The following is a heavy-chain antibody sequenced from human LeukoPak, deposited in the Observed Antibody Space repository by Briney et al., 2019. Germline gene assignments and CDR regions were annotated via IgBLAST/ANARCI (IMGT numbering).Heavy chain of an antibody. D-gene: IGHD3-22*01. CDR2: ISNDVSIT. J-gene: IGHJ4*02. CDR1: GFTFSSYS. Sequence: QAGGSLRLSCAASGFTFSSYSMNWVRQAPGKGLVWVSRISNDVSITTYADSVKGRFTISRDNSKNTLYLQMNSLRAEDTAVYYCAGLPAYYYDTSGFYFDYWGQGTLVTVSS. CDR3: AGLPAYYYDTSGFYFDY. V-gene: IGHV3-74*01.